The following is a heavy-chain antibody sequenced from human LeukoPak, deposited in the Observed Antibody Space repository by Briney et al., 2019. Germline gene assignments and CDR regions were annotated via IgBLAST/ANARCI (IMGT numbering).Heavy chain of an antibody. V-gene: IGHV3-21*01. J-gene: IGHJ3*02. CDR1: GFTFSTYS. Sequence: EPGGSLRLSCADSGFTFSTYSMNWVRQAPGKGLEWVLSISSGSSYIFYADSVRGRFTISRDNAKSSLYLQMNSLTAEDTAVYYCARGGTGATRDDTFDIWGQGTMVTVSS. D-gene: IGHD1-7*01. CDR2: ISSGSSYI. CDR3: ARGGTGATRDDTFDI.